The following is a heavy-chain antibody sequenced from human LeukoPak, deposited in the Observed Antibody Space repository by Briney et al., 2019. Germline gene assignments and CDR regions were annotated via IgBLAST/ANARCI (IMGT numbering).Heavy chain of an antibody. V-gene: IGHV1-8*01. Sequence: ASVKVSCKASGYTFTSYDINWVRQATGQGLEWMGWMNPNGGNTGYAQKFQGRVTMTRNTSISTAYMELSSLRSEDTAVYYCARAPHYTVTTVDYFDYWGQGTLVTVSS. CDR2: MNPNGGNT. CDR3: ARAPHYTVTTVDYFDY. J-gene: IGHJ4*02. CDR1: GYTFTSYD. D-gene: IGHD4-17*01.